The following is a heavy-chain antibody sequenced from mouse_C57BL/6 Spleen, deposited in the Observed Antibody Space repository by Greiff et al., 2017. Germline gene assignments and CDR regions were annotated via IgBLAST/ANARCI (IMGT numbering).Heavy chain of an antibody. V-gene: IGHV1-82*01. J-gene: IGHJ2*01. Sequence: VQLQQSGPELVKPGASVKISCKASGYAFSSSWMNWVKQRPGKGLEWIGRIYPGDGDTNYNGKFKGKATLTADKSSSTAYMQLSSLTSEDSAVYFCASSDYYGSSPFDYWGQGTTLTVSS. D-gene: IGHD1-1*01. CDR2: IYPGDGDT. CDR1: GYAFSSSW. CDR3: ASSDYYGSSPFDY.